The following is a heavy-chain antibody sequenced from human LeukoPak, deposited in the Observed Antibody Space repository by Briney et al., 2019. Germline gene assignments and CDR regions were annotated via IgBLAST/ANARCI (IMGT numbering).Heavy chain of an antibody. V-gene: IGHV4-30-2*01. Sequence: PSQTLSLTCAVSGGSISSGGYSWSWIRQPPGKGLEWIGEINHSGSTNYNPSLKSRVTISVDTSKNQFSLKLSSVTAADTAVYYCARPHPQSQLAFDPWGQGTLVTVSS. CDR3: ARPHPQSQLAFDP. CDR2: INHSGST. CDR1: GGSISSGGYS. J-gene: IGHJ5*02. D-gene: IGHD6-13*01.